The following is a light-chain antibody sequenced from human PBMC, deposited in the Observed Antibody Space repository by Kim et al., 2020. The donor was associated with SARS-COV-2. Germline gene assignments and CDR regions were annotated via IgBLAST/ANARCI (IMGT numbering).Light chain of an antibody. Sequence: EIVLTQSPDTLSLSPGEGATLSCRASQSATSSSLAWYQQKPGLAPMLLIFDASRRATDIPDRFSGSGSGTDFTLTISRLEPEDSAVYYCQQYATSPKTFGQGTKVDIK. CDR1: QSATSSS. J-gene: IGKJ1*01. CDR2: DAS. V-gene: IGKV3-20*01. CDR3: QQYATSPKT.